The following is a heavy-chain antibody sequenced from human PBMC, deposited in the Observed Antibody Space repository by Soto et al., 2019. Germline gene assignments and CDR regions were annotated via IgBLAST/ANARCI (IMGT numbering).Heavy chain of an antibody. D-gene: IGHD3-10*01. CDR1: GGSISSYY. CDR3: AGYGDTFDY. J-gene: IGHJ4*02. CDR2: IYYSGST. V-gene: IGHV4-59*04. Sequence: SETLSLTCTVSGGSISSYYWSWIRQPPGKGLEWIGYIYYSGSTYYNPSLKSRVTISVDTSKNQFSLKLSSVTAADTAVYYCAGYGDTFDYWGQGTLVTVSS.